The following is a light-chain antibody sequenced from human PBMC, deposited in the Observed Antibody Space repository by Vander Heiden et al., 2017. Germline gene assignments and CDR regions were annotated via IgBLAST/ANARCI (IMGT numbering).Light chain of an antibody. J-gene: IGLJ2*01. CDR1: ALPKQY. Sequence: SYELTQPPSVSVSPGQTARITCSGAALPKQYAFWYQQKPGQAPVLVMYKDSERSSGSPDRFSGSSSGTTVTLTISGVQAEDEADYYCQSADSSGADVVFGGGTKLTVL. CDR2: KDS. CDR3: QSADSSGADVV. V-gene: IGLV3-25*03.